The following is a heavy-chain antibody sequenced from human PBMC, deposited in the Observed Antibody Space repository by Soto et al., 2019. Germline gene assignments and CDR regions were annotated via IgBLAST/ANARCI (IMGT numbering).Heavy chain of an antibody. CDR1: GYTFTSYA. D-gene: IGHD3-10*01. CDR2: INAGNGNT. J-gene: IGHJ6*02. CDR3: AGWFGGGYGMDV. V-gene: IGHV1-3*01. Sequence: ASVKVSCKASGYTFTSYAMHWVRQAPGQRLEWMGWINAGNGNTKYSQKFQGRVTITRDTSASTAYMELSSLRSEDTAVYYCAGWFGGGYGMDVWGQGTRFSVSS.